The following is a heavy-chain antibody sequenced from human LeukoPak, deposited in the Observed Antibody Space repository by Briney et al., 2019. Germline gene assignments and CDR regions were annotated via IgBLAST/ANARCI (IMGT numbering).Heavy chain of an antibody. CDR1: GFTFSGSA. D-gene: IGHD6-13*01. J-gene: IGHJ4*02. CDR2: IKQDGSEK. Sequence: GGSLRLSCAASGFTFSGSAMHWVRQASGKGLEWVANIKQDGSEKNYVDSVKGRFTISRDNAENSLFLQMNSLRVEDTAVYYCAREWQGGIAAAGTRIEGDYWGQGTLVAVSS. CDR3: AREWQGGIAAAGTRIEGDY. V-gene: IGHV3-7*01.